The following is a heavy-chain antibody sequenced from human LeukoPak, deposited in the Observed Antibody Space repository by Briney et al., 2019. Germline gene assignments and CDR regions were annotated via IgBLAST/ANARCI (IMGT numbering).Heavy chain of an antibody. CDR1: GFTFSSYA. D-gene: IGHD3-10*01. CDR3: AKGGVQLWSKPEY. Sequence: GGSLRLSCAASGFTFSSYAMTWVRQAPGKGLEGVSGISLGGVTTYYADSVKGRFTISRDNSKNTLYLQVNSLRAEDTALYYCAKGGVQLWSKPEYWGQGTLVTVSS. J-gene: IGHJ4*02. CDR2: ISLGGVTT. V-gene: IGHV3-23*01.